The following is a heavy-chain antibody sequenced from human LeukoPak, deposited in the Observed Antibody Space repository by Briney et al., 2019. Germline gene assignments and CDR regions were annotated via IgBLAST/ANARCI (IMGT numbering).Heavy chain of an antibody. Sequence: GGSLRLSCAASGFSVSSNDMNWVRQAPGKGLVWVSRINSDGSSTIHADSVKGRFTISRDNAKNTLYLQMNSLRAEDTAVYYCAREVYASGWSSFDYWGQGSLVTVSS. V-gene: IGHV3-74*01. CDR1: GFSVSSND. CDR3: AREVYASGWSSFDY. D-gene: IGHD6-19*01. CDR2: INSDGSST. J-gene: IGHJ4*02.